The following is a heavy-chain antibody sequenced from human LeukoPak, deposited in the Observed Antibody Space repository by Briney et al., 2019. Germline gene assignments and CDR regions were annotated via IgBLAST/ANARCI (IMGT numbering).Heavy chain of an antibody. D-gene: IGHD2-2*01. J-gene: IGHJ4*02. CDR3: ARGAPGYCSSTTCPLDY. CDR1: GGSISSYY. CDR2: IYYSGST. Sequence: PSETLSLTCTVSGGSISSYYWSWIRQPPGKGLEWIGYIYYSGSTNYNPSLKSRVTISVDTSKNQFSLKLSSVTAADTAVYYCARGAPGYCSSTTCPLDYWGKGTLVTVSS. V-gene: IGHV4-59*01.